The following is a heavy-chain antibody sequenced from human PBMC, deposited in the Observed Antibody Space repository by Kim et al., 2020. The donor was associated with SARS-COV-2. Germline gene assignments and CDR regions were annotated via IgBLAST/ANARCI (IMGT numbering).Heavy chain of an antibody. Sequence: SETLSLTCTVSGGSISSGDYYWSWIRQPIGMGLEWNGYIYYSGSTYYNSSIKSRAIISVDTSKNQFSLMLSTVTDADTAMYYCDRDSLRSILGWGQINRYCMDVWGQGTTVTVSS. CDR1: GGSISSGDYY. J-gene: IGHJ6*02. CDR2: IYYSGST. V-gene: IGHV4-30-4*01. CDR3: DRDSLRSILGWGQINRYCMDV. D-gene: IGHD2-21*01.